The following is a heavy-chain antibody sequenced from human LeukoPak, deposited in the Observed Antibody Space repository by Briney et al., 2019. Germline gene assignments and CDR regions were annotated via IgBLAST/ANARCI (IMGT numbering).Heavy chain of an antibody. CDR1: GYTFTSYY. J-gene: IGHJ4*02. V-gene: IGHV1-46*01. Sequence: ASVKVSCKASGYTFTSYYMHWVRQAPGQGLEWMGIINPSGGSTSYARKFQGRVTMTRDTSTSTVCMELSSLRSEDTAVYYCARDPTGEWLMRYYFDYWGQGTLVTVSS. CDR2: INPSGGST. CDR3: ARDPTGEWLMRYYFDY. D-gene: IGHD3-3*01.